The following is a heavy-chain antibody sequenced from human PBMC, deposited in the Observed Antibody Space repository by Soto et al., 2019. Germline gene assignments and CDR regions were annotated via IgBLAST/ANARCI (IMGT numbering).Heavy chain of an antibody. Sequence: EAQLVESGGGLVKPVGSLRLSCAGSGITFSSYYMNWIRQAPGKGLEWVSSISSSGDRVFYADSVKGRFTISRDNAESSLYLQMDSLRGEDTAVYYCAGTHDSLDYWGQGTLVTVSS. CDR2: ISSSGDRV. CDR3: AGTHDSLDY. V-gene: IGHV3-21*01. CDR1: GITFSSYY. D-gene: IGHD1-1*01. J-gene: IGHJ4*02.